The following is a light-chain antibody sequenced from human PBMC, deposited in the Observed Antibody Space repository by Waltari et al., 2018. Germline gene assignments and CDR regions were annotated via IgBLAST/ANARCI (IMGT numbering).Light chain of an antibody. CDR2: KAS. J-gene: IGKJ2*01. Sequence: IQMTQSPSTLSASVGDRVSSTCRASPSISSWLAWYQQKPGKAPNLLIYKASTLESGVPSRFSGSGSGTEFTLTISSLQPDDFATYYCQHYHSYPYSFGQGTKLDIK. CDR3: QHYHSYPYS. CDR1: PSISSW. V-gene: IGKV1-5*03.